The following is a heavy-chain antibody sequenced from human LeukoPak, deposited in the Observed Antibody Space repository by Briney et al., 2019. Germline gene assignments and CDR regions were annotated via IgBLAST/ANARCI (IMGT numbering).Heavy chain of an antibody. CDR1: GGSISSGGYS. D-gene: IGHD3-10*01. CDR2: IYHSGST. V-gene: IGHV4-30-2*01. Sequence: SETLSLTCAVSGGSISSGGYSWSWIRQPPGKGLEWIGYIYHSGSTYYNPSLKSRVTISVDRSKNQFSLKLSSVTAADTAVYYCARGPHYRFDPWGQGTLVTVSS. J-gene: IGHJ5*02. CDR3: ARGPHYRFDP.